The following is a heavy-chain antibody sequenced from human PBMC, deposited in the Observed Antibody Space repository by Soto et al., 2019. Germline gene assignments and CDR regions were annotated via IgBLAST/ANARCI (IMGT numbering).Heavy chain of an antibody. CDR1: GFTFSACT. D-gene: IGHD6-6*01. J-gene: IGHJ3*02. CDR3: ARDYPVLYSSSVDALDI. Sequence: EVQLVKSGGGLVKPGGSLRLSCLASGFTFSACTMDWVRQAPGKGLEWVSSISSTGAYIYYAESVRGRVTISRDNAKKTLDLHMNRLGVEDPAVYYCARDYPVLYSSSVDALDIWGRGTLVTVSS. V-gene: IGHV3-21*01. CDR2: ISSTGAYI.